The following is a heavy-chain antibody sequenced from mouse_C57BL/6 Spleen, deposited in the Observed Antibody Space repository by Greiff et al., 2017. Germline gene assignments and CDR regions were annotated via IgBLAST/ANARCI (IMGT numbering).Heavy chain of an antibody. CDR2: IRNKANNHAT. D-gene: IGHD2-3*01. J-gene: IGHJ2*01. CDR1: GFTFSDAW. V-gene: IGHV6-6*01. Sequence: EVQLVESGGGLVQPGGSMKLSCAASGFTFSDAWMDWVRQSPEKGLEWVAEIRNKANNHATYYAESVKGRFTISRDDSKSSVYLQMNSLRAEDTGIYYCTRLYDGYYLYYFDYCGQGTTLTVSS. CDR3: TRLYDGYYLYYFDY.